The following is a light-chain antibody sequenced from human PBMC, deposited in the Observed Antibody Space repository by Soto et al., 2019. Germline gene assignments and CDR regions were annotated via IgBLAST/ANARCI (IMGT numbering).Light chain of an antibody. V-gene: IGLV1-44*01. Sequence: QSVLTQPPSASGTPGQRVTISCSGSSSNLGSRTVNWYQQLPGTAPKLLIYANTQRPSGVPDRFSGSKSGTSASLAISGLQSEDEADYYCSSYTSSSTLVVFGGGTKLTVL. J-gene: IGLJ2*01. CDR3: SSYTSSSTLVV. CDR1: SSNLGSRT. CDR2: ANT.